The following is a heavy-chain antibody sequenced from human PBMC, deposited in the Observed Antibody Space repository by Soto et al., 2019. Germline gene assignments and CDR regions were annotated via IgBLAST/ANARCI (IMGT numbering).Heavy chain of an antibody. CDR2: IYWDDDK. CDR1: GFSLSTSGVG. Sequence: QITLKESGPTLVKPTQTLTLTCTFSGFSLSTSGVGVGWIRQPPGKALAWLAFIYWDDDKRYSPSLNSRLTLTKDTSKNQVVLTIANSDPVDTATYYCAHRHTYSGRWNEGWFHPWGQGTLVTVSS. CDR3: AHRHTYSGRWNEGWFHP. J-gene: IGHJ5*02. D-gene: IGHD6-19*01. V-gene: IGHV2-5*02.